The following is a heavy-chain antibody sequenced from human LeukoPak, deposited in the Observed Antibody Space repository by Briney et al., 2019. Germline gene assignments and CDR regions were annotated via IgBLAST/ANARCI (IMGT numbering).Heavy chain of an antibody. D-gene: IGHD1-26*01. J-gene: IGHJ4*02. CDR3: TQIEWERWRG. CDR1: GLTFSSYW. Sequence: QTGGSLRLSCAASGLTFSSYWMSWVRQAPGKGLEWVANIKQDGSEKYYVDSVKGRFTISRDNTKESLYLQMNSLRAEDTAVYYCTQIEWERWRGWGQGTLVTVSS. V-gene: IGHV3-7*01. CDR2: IKQDGSEK.